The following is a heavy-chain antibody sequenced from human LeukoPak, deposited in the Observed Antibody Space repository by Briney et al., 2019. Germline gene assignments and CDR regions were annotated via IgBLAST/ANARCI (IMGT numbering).Heavy chain of an antibody. J-gene: IGHJ4*02. CDR3: ATLGYSSSFGGSKTYPLGGNFDY. D-gene: IGHD6-13*01. Sequence: GGSLRLSCAASGFTFSSYGMRWVRQAPGKGLEWVAVISYDGSNKYYADSVKGRFTISRDNSKNTLYLQMNSLRAEDTAVYYCATLGYSSSFGGSKTYPLGGNFDYWGQGTLVTVSS. CDR1: GFTFSSYG. V-gene: IGHV3-30*03. CDR2: ISYDGSNK.